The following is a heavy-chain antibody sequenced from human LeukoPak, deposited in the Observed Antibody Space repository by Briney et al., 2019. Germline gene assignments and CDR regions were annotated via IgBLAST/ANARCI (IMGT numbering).Heavy chain of an antibody. CDR2: INSDGSAT. CDR1: GFTFSRYW. CDR3: ERDYGA. Sequence: GGSLRLSCAASGFTFSRYWMHWVRQAPGKGLMWVSRINSDGSATTYADFVRGRFTISRDNAKNTVYLQMNSLRVDDTAIYYCERDYGAWGQGTLVTVSP. D-gene: IGHD4/OR15-4a*01. V-gene: IGHV3-74*03. J-gene: IGHJ5*02.